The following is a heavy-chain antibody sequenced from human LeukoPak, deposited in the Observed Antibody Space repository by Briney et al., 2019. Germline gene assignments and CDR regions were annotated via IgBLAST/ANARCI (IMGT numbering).Heavy chain of an antibody. Sequence: GGSLRLSCSASGFTFSSYAMHWVRQAPGKGLEYVSAISSNGGSTYYADSVKGRFTISRDNSKNTLYLQMSSLRAEDTAVYYCVIGPYGSGTQAGYWGQGTLVTVSS. CDR2: ISSNGGST. J-gene: IGHJ4*02. CDR1: GFTFSSYA. CDR3: VIGPYGSGTQAGY. V-gene: IGHV3-64D*06. D-gene: IGHD3-10*01.